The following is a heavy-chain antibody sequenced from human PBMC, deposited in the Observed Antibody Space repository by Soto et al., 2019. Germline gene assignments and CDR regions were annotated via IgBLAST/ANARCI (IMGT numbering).Heavy chain of an antibody. D-gene: IGHD7-27*01. J-gene: IGHJ4*02. Sequence: SETLSLTCSVSGRSISSSSYYWGWIRQPPGKGLEWIGSIYYSGSTYYNPSLKSRVTISVDTSKNQFSLKLSSVTAADTAVYYCAKNWNWGSLVHWGQGTLVT. CDR2: IYYSGST. CDR3: AKNWNWGSLVH. V-gene: IGHV4-39*01. CDR1: GRSISSSSYY.